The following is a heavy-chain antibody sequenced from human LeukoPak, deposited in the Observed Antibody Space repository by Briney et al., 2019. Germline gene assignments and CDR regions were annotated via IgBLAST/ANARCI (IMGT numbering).Heavy chain of an antibody. CDR2: IYYGGST. V-gene: IGHV4-59*12. Sequence: SETLSLTCTVSGGSISGYYWSWIRQPPGKGLEWIGYIYYGGSTNYNPSLKSRVTISVDTSKNQFSLKLSSVTAADTAVYYCARDRSRFDIWGQGTMVTVSS. CDR3: ARDRSRFDI. CDR1: GGSISGYY. D-gene: IGHD3-16*02. J-gene: IGHJ3*02.